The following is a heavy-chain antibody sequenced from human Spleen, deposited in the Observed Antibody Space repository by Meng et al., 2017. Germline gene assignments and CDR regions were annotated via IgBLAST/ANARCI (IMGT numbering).Heavy chain of an antibody. J-gene: IGHJ4*02. V-gene: IGHV3-21*01. CDR2: ISGDSAHI. D-gene: IGHD3-10*01. CDR3: ARSASVSYHDIVD. Sequence: GESLKISCVVSGVTISGSDIHWVRQGPGKGLEWVSSISGDSAHIYYAESVRGQFTISRDTAKNSLYLQMNSLRVADTAVYYCARSASVSYHDIVDWGQGTLVTVSS. CDR1: GVTISGSD.